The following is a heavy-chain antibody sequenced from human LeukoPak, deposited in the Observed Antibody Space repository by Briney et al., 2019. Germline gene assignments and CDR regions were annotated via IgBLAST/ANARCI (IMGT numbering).Heavy chain of an antibody. CDR1: GYTLTELS. D-gene: IGHD3-3*01. CDR3: ASLRVGLNYDFC. J-gene: IGHJ4*02. V-gene: IGHV1-24*01. CDR2: FDPEDGET. Sequence: ASVEVSCKVSGYTLTELSMHWVRQAPGKGLEWMGGFDPEDGETIYAQKFQGRVTMTEDTSTDTAYMELSSLRSEDTAVYYCASLRVGLNYDFCWGQGTLVTVSS.